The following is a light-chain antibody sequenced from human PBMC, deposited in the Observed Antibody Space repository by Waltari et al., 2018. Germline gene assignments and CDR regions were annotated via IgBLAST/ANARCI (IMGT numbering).Light chain of an antibody. CDR1: QSVSTF. CDR2: DVS. V-gene: IGKV3-11*01. Sequence: EIVLTQSPATLSLSPGESATLSCRASQSVSTFLAWYQQKPGQAPRLLIYDVSNRATGTPARFSGSGSGTDFTLTISTLEPEDFAVYYCHQRSTWPWTFGQGTKVEIK. CDR3: HQRSTWPWT. J-gene: IGKJ1*01.